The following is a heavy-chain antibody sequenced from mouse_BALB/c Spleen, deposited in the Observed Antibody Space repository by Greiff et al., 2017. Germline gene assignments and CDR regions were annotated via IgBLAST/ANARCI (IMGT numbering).Heavy chain of an antibody. D-gene: IGHD2-14*01. CDR3: ARGGYGPPMDY. V-gene: IGHV14-3*02. Sequence: VHVKQSGAELVKPGASVKLSCTASGFNIKDTYMHWVKQRPEQGLEWIGRIDPANGNTKYDPKFQGKATITADTSSNTAYLQLSSLTSEDTAVYYCARGGYGPPMDYWGQGTSVTVSS. J-gene: IGHJ4*01. CDR2: IDPANGNT. CDR1: GFNIKDTY.